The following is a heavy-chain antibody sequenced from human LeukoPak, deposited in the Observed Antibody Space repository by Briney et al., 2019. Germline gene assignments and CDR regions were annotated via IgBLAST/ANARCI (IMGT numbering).Heavy chain of an antibody. CDR3: AKEEIGAYCGGDCYMTA. CDR1: GFTFSSYA. Sequence: GGSLRLSCAASGFTFSSYAMHWVRQAQGKGLEWVAVISYDGSNKYYADSVKGRFTISRDNSKNTLYLQMNSLRAEDTAVYYCAKEEIGAYCGGDCYMTAWGQGTLVTVSS. V-gene: IGHV3-30-3*01. D-gene: IGHD2-21*02. J-gene: IGHJ4*02. CDR2: ISYDGSNK.